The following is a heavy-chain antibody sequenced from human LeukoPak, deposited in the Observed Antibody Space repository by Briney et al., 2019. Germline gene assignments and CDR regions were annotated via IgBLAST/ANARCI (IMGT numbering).Heavy chain of an antibody. CDR1: GGSISSSNW. V-gene: IGHV4-4*02. CDR3: ARPQHGYSSRLPRSIYYYYYMDV. Sequence: SETLSLTCAVSGGSISSSNWWSWVRQPPGKGLEWIGEIYHSGSTNYNPSLKSRVTISVDKSKNQFSLKLSSVTAADTAVYYCARPQHGYSSRLPRSIYYYYYMDVWGKGTTVTVSS. J-gene: IGHJ6*03. CDR2: IYHSGST. D-gene: IGHD5-18*01.